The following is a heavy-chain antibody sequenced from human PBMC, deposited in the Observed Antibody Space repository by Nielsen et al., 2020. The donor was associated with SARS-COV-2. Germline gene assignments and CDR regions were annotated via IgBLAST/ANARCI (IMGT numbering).Heavy chain of an antibody. Sequence: GGSLRLSCTASGLTLSTVWMHWVRQVPGKGLVWVARINPDGTSISYGDSVKGRFTISRDHAKNTLFLQMSSLRAEDTGTYYCARGDFDPDYWGQGTQVTVSS. D-gene: IGHD3-9*01. CDR2: INPDGTSI. CDR3: ARGDFDPDY. V-gene: IGHV3-74*01. CDR1: GLTLSTVW. J-gene: IGHJ4*02.